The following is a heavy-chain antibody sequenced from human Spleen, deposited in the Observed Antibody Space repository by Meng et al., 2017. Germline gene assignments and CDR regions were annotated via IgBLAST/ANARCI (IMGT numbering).Heavy chain of an antibody. CDR2: IYHSGST. Sequence: VELQASGPVLVSTVRTLSLTCAVSGGSISSSNWGSWVRQPPGKGLEWIGEIYHSGSTNYNPSLKSRVTISVDKSKNNLSLKLSSVTAADSAVYYCARGPTTMAHDFDYWGQGTLVTVSS. J-gene: IGHJ4*02. V-gene: IGHV4-4*02. CDR3: ARGPTTMAHDFDY. D-gene: IGHD4-11*01. CDR1: GGSISSSNW.